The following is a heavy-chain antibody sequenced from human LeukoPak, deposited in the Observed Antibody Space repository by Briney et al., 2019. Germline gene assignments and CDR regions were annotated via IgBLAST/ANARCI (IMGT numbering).Heavy chain of an antibody. CDR3: ARGEYYYDSSGYSHDY. Sequence: ASVKVSCKASGGTFSSYAISWVRQAPGQGLEWMGGIIPIFGTANYAQKFQGRVTITTDESTSTAYMELSSLRSEDTAVYYCARGEYYYDSSGYSHDYWGQGTLATVSS. CDR1: GGTFSSYA. V-gene: IGHV1-69*05. CDR2: IIPIFGTA. J-gene: IGHJ4*02. D-gene: IGHD3-22*01.